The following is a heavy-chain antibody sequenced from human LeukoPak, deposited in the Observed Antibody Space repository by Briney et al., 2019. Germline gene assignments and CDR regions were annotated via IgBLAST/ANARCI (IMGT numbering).Heavy chain of an antibody. CDR3: ASTKIVVVPAAYYYYYYGMDV. V-gene: IGHV1-18*01. Sequence: ASVKVSCKASGYTFTSYGISWVRQAPGQGLEWMGGIIPIFGTANYAQKLQGRVTMTTDTSTSTAYMELRSLRSDDTAVYYCASTKIVVVPAAYYYYYYGMDVWGQGTTVTVSS. D-gene: IGHD2-2*01. CDR2: IIPIFGTA. J-gene: IGHJ6*02. CDR1: GYTFTSYG.